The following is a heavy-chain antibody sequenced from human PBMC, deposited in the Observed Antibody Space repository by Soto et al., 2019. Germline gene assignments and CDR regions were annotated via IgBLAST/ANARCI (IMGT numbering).Heavy chain of an antibody. CDR1: GFTFSSYA. CDR2: NSGSGGST. Sequence: GGSLRLSCAASGFTFSSYAMSWVRQAPGKGLEWVSANSGSGGSTYYADTVKGRITITRDNSKNKLYQQMNSLRAEDTAVYYCATPRSGSYYNGWFDYWGQGTLVTVSS. J-gene: IGHJ4*02. V-gene: IGHV3-23*01. CDR3: ATPRSGSYYNGWFDY. D-gene: IGHD3-10*01.